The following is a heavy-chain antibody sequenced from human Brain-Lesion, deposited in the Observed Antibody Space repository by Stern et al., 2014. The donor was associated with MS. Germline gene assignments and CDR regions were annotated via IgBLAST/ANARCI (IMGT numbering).Heavy chain of an antibody. CDR3: ARIGYSSSWYSPVGFFQH. CDR2: IKEDGSEK. CDR1: GFTFNRYW. J-gene: IGHJ1*01. D-gene: IGHD6-13*01. V-gene: IGHV3-7*01. Sequence: EVHLVESGGGLVQPGGSLRLSCTASGFTFNRYWMSWVRQAPGKGLEWVANIKEDGSEKYYVESVKGRFTVSRDNAKNSMYLQMNSLRVDDTATYYCARIGYSSSWYSPVGFFQHWGQGTLVTVSS.